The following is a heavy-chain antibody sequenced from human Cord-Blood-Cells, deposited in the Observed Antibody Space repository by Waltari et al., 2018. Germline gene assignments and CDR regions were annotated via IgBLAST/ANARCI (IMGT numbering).Heavy chain of an antibody. V-gene: IGHV1-24*01. D-gene: IGHD4-4*01. CDR2: FDPEDGET. CDR3: ASNYPELNWFDP. CDR1: GSTLPALS. Sequence: QVQLVQSGAEVKKPGASVKVSCKVPGSTLPALSMHWVRQAPGKGLEWMGGFDPEDGETIYAQKFQGRVTMTEDTSTDTAYMELSSLRSEDTAVYYCASNYPELNWFDPWGQGTLVTVSS. J-gene: IGHJ5*02.